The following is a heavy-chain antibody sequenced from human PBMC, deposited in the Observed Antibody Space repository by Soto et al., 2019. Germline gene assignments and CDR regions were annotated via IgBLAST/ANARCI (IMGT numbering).Heavy chain of an antibody. Sequence: ASVKVSCKASGYTFTSYAMHWVRQAPGQRLEWMGWINAGNGNTKYSQKFQGRVTITRDTSASTAYMELSSLRSEDTAVYYCARAGLAWAYFDLWGRGTLVTVSS. D-gene: IGHD3-3*01. J-gene: IGHJ2*01. CDR2: INAGNGNT. V-gene: IGHV1-3*01. CDR3: ARAGLAWAYFDL. CDR1: GYTFTSYA.